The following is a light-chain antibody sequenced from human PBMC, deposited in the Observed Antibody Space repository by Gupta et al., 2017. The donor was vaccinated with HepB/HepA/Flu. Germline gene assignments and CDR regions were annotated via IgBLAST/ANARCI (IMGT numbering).Light chain of an antibody. Sequence: EIVLTQSPGTLSLSPGERATLSCRASQSVSSSLLAWYQQKPGQAPRLLIYDASSRAYGIPDRFSGSGSGTDFTLTISRLEPEDFAVYYCQQYGSSVRLGFGGGTKVEIK. CDR3: QQYGSSVRLG. J-gene: IGKJ4*01. CDR1: QSVSSSL. V-gene: IGKV3-20*01. CDR2: DAS.